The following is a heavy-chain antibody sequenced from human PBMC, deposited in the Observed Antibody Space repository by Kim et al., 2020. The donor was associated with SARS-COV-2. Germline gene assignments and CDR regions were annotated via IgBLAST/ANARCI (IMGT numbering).Heavy chain of an antibody. J-gene: IGHJ4*02. CDR3: ARADSTMGLGFDY. D-gene: IGHD5-18*01. V-gene: IGHV7-4-1*02. Sequence: TYAQGFTGRFVFFLDTSVSTAYLQISSLKAEDTAMYYCARADSTMGLGFDYWGQGTLVTVSS.